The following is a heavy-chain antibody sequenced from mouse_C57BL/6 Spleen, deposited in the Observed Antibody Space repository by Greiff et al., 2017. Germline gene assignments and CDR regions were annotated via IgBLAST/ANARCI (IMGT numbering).Heavy chain of an antibody. CDR1: GYTFTDYY. CDR3: ARRDYPGFAY. D-gene: IGHD5-5*01. Sequence: DVKLQESGPVLVKPGASVKMSCKASGYTFTDYYMNWVKQSHGKSLEWIGVINPYNGGTSYNQKFKGKATLTVDKSSSTAYMELNSLTSEDSAVYYCARRDYPGFAYWGQGTLVTVSA. CDR2: INPYNGGT. J-gene: IGHJ3*01. V-gene: IGHV1-19*01.